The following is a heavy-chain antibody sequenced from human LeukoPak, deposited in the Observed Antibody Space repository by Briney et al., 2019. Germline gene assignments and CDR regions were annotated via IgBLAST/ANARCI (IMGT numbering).Heavy chain of an antibody. CDR2: IYPGDSDT. CDR3: ARLSYCSGGSCYTTVDY. V-gene: IGHV5-51*01. CDR1: GYSFTSYW. D-gene: IGHD2-15*01. J-gene: IGHJ4*02. Sequence: GESLKISCKGSGYSFTSYWIGWVRQMPGKGLEWMGIIYPGDSDTRYSPSFQGQVTISADKSISTAYLQWSSLKASDTAMYYCARLSYCSGGSCYTTVDYWGQGTLVTVSS.